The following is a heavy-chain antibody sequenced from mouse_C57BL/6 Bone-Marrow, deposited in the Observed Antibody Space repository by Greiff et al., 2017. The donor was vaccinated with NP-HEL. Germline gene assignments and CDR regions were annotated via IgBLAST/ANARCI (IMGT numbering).Heavy chain of an antibody. CDR2: ISDGGSYT. J-gene: IGHJ3*01. V-gene: IGHV5-4*03. CDR3: ARAPYYGSPSWFAY. D-gene: IGHD1-1*01. CDR1: GFTFSSYA. Sequence: EVMLVESGGGLVKPGGSLKLSCAASGFTFSSYAMSWVRQTPEKRLEWVATISDGGSYTYYPDNVKGRFTISRDNAKNNLYLQMSHLKSEDTAMYYCARAPYYGSPSWFAYWGQGTLVTVSA.